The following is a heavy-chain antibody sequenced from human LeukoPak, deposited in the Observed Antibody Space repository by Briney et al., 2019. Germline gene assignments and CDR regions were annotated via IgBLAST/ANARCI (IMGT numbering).Heavy chain of an antibody. CDR1: GFTFDDYA. CDR2: ISWNSGSI. J-gene: IGHJ4*02. D-gene: IGHD2-21*01. V-gene: IGHV3-9*01. CDR3: AKDIVASPEYYFDY. Sequence: GRSLRLSCAASGFTFDDYAMHWVRQAPGKGLEWVSGISWNSGSIGYADSVKGRFTISRDNAKNSLHLQMNSLRAEDTALYYCAKDIVASPEYYFDYWGQGTLVTVSS.